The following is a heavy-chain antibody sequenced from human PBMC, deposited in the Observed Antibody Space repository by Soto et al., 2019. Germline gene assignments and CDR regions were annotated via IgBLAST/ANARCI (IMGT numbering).Heavy chain of an antibody. V-gene: IGHV3-23*01. J-gene: IGHJ6*02. CDR3: AKNQLPPGYYYGMDV. CDR1: GFTFSSYA. Sequence: GGSLRLSCAASGFTFSSYAMSWVRQAPGKGLEWVSAISGSGGSTYYADSVKGRFTISRDNSKNTLYLQMNSLRAEDTAVYYCAKNQLPPGYYYGMDVWGQGTTVTVSS. CDR2: ISGSGGST. D-gene: IGHD2-2*01.